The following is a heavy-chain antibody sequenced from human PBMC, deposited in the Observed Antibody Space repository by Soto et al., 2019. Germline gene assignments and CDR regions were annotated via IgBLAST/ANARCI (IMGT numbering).Heavy chain of an antibody. CDR1: GGSISSSSYY. D-gene: IGHD3-10*01. Sequence: SETLSLTCTVSGGSISSSSYYWGWIRQPPGKGLEWIGSIYYSGSTYYNPSLKSRVTISVDTSKNQFSLKLSSVTAADTAVYYCARRAMVRGEPRGERYYYGMDVWGQGTTVTVSS. CDR3: ARRAMVRGEPRGERYYYGMDV. CDR2: IYYSGST. J-gene: IGHJ6*02. V-gene: IGHV4-39*01.